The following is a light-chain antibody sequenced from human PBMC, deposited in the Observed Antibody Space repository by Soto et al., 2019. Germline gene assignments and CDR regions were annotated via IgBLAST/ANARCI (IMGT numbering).Light chain of an antibody. CDR1: QRVSSY. CDR3: QQRSKWPLT. V-gene: IGKV3-11*01. CDR2: DAP. Sequence: EIVLTQSPATLSLSPGERATLSCRASQRVSSYLAGYKQKPGQAPSFFIYDAPNRATGIPARFSGSGSGTDFTLTISSLEPEDFAVYHCQQRSKWPLTFGGGTKVEIK. J-gene: IGKJ4*01.